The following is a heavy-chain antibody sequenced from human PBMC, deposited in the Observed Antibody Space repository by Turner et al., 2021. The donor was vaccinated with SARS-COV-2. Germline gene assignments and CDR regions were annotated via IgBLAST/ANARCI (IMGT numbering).Heavy chain of an antibody. CDR2: IYDSAST. D-gene: IGHD2-8*01. V-gene: IGHV4-39*01. J-gene: IGHJ6*02. Sequence: QLPLQESGPGLVKPSETLSLTCTVSGGTISSSNYYRCWTRQSPARGLLWIGNIYDSASTYYSPSLKGRVLISVDTSTNQFSLKRSSVTASDTAVYYCARLSTLGSDNAVDYHFMDIWGRGTSVTVSS. CDR1: GGTISSSNYY. CDR3: ARLSTLGSDNAVDYHFMDI.